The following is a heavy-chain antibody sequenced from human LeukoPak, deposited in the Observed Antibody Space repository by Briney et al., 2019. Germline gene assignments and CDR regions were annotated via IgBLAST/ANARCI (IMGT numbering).Heavy chain of an antibody. Sequence: GASVKVSCKVSGYTLTELSMHWVRQAPGKGLEWMEGLDPEDGETIYAQKFQGRVTMTEDTSTDTAYMELSSLRSEDTAVYYCATRTLKYYYDSSGYYYFDYWGQGTLVTVSS. D-gene: IGHD3-22*01. CDR1: GYTLTELS. V-gene: IGHV1-24*01. CDR2: LDPEDGET. J-gene: IGHJ4*02. CDR3: ATRTLKYYYDSSGYYYFDY.